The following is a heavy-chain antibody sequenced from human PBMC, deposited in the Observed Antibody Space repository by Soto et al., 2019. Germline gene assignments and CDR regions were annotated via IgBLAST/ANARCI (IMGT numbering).Heavy chain of an antibody. CDR3: VKDEGIEAMDV. J-gene: IGHJ6*02. D-gene: IGHD3-3*02. V-gene: IGHV3-21*01. CDR2: ITSSGSYV. Sequence: GGSLTLSCVTSGFTISRNTMDWVRQAPGKGLEWVASITSSGSYVYYADSVKGRFSASRDNAKNSLSLQMDSLRPDDTAIYFCVKDEGIEAMDVWGQGTTVTVSS. CDR1: GFTISRNT.